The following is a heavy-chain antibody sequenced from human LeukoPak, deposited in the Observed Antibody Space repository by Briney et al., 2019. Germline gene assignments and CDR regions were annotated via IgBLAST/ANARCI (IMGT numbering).Heavy chain of an antibody. J-gene: IGHJ4*02. Sequence: GGSLRLSCAASGFTVSSNYMTWVRQAPGKGLEWVSVIYSGGTTYYADSVKARFIISRDNSKNMLYLQMNSLRVEDTAVYYCAGVPLSGSYIDSWGQGTLVAVSS. D-gene: IGHD6-6*01. CDR2: IYSGGTT. CDR3: AGVPLSGSYIDS. CDR1: GFTVSSNY. V-gene: IGHV3-66*01.